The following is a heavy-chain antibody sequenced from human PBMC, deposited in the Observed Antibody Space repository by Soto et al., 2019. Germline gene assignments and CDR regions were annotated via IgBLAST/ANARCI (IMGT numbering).Heavy chain of an antibody. CDR3: ARGFAARDWFDP. D-gene: IGHD3-3*01. CDR1: GGSFSSGYW. J-gene: IGHJ5*02. Sequence: PSETLSLTCAVSGGSFSSGYWWSWVRQPPGKGLEWIGEIYDTRYSPSFQGQVTISADKSISTAYLQWSSLKASDTAMYYCARGFAARDWFDPWGQGTLVTVSS. V-gene: IGHV4-4*02. CDR2: IYDT.